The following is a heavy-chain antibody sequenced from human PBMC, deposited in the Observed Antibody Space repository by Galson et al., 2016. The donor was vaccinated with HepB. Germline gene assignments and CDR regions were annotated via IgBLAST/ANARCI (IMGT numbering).Heavy chain of an antibody. CDR1: GFIFSNYW. Sequence: SLRLSCAASGFIFSNYWMHWVRQAPGKGLVWVSRIHSDGSTTSYADSVKGRFTVSRDNTKNTLYMQMNSLRAEDTALYCCARPHYTDIKNPFDLWGQGTMVTVSS. CDR2: IHSDGSTT. D-gene: IGHD3-3*01. J-gene: IGHJ3*01. CDR3: ARPHYTDIKNPFDL. V-gene: IGHV3-74*01.